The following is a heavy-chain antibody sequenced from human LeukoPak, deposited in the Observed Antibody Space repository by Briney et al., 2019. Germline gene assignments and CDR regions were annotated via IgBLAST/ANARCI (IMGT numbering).Heavy chain of an antibody. D-gene: IGHD3-3*01. CDR1: GFTFSNYA. V-gene: IGHV3-23*01. CDR2: ISGDGGST. Sequence: PGGSLRLSCAASGFTFSNYAMSWVRQAPGKGLAWVSGISGDGGSTYYADSVKGRFTISRDNSKNTLYLQMNSLRAEDTAVYYCAKDQDIRFLGWFDPWGQGTLVTVSS. J-gene: IGHJ5*02. CDR3: AKDQDIRFLGWFDP.